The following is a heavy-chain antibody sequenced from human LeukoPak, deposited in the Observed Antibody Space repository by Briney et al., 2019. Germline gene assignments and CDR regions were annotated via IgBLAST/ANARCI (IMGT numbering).Heavy chain of an antibody. CDR3: ATFPFASGYGFGDY. V-gene: IGHV5-51*01. CDR1: GYSFTSYW. Sequence: GEFPKISCKGSGYSFTSYWIGWVRQMPGKGLEWMGIIYPGDSDTRYSPSFQGQVTISADKSISTAYLQWSSLKASDTAMYYCATFPFASGYGFGDYWGQGTLVTVSS. J-gene: IGHJ4*02. CDR2: IYPGDSDT. D-gene: IGHD5-18*01.